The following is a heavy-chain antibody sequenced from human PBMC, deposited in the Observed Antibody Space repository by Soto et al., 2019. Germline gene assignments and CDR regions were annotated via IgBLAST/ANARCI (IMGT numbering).Heavy chain of an antibody. V-gene: IGHV4-4*02. D-gene: IGHD6-6*01. J-gene: IGHJ3*02. Sequence: QVQLQESGPGLVKPSGTLSLTCAVSGGSISSSNWWSWVSQPPGKGREWIGEIYHSGSTNYNPSLKRRGTVAREKSKSQLSLKLSSVTGADTAGYYCARVVWHDACDIWCQGTMVIVSS. CDR3: ARVVWHDACDI. CDR1: GGSISSSNW. CDR2: IYHSGST.